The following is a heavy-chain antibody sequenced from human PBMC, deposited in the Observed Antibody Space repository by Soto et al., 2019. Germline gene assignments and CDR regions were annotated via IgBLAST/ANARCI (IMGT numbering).Heavy chain of an antibody. J-gene: IGHJ6*03. CDR2: MNPNSGNT. D-gene: IGHD6-13*01. V-gene: IGHV1-8*01. CDR1: GYTSTSYD. CDR3: ARGVLSSSWRRGGTRYYHYMDV. Sequence: ASVKVSCKASGYTSTSYDINWVRQATGQGLEWMGWMNPNSGNTGYAQKFQGRVTMTRNTSISTAYMELSSLRSEDTAVYYCARGVLSSSWRRGGTRYYHYMDVWGKGTTVTVSS.